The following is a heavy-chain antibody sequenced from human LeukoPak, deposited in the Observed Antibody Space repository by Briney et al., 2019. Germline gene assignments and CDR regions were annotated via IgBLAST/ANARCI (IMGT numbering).Heavy chain of an antibody. CDR2: IIPIFGTA. Sequence: ASVKVSCKASGGTFSSYAISWVRQAPGQGLEWMGGIIPIFGTANYAQKFQGRVTITADESRSTAYMELSSLRSEDTAVYYCATRSASSYGGVFDFWGQGSLVIVSS. CDR1: GGTFSSYA. J-gene: IGHJ4*02. CDR3: ATRSASSYGGVFDF. D-gene: IGHD3-16*01. V-gene: IGHV1-69*13.